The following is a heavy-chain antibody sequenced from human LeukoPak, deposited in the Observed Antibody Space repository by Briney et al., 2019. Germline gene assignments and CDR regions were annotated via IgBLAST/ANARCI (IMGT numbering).Heavy chain of an antibody. CDR2: NSYDGSHK. Sequence: GGSLRLSCAASGFTFNYYGVHWVRQAPGKGLEWVAVNSYDGSHKYYTDSVKGRFTISRDNSKNTMYLQMNSLRAEDTAVYYCAKDRQQLVIHNAFDIWGQGTVVTVSS. CDR1: GFTFNYYG. CDR3: AKDRQQLVIHNAFDI. J-gene: IGHJ3*02. V-gene: IGHV3-30*18. D-gene: IGHD6-13*01.